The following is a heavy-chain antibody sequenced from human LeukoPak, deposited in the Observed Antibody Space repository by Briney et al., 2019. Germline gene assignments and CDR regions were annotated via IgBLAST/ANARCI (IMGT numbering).Heavy chain of an antibody. V-gene: IGHV4-61*02. Sequence: SETLSLTCTVSGGSISSKSYYWSWIRQPAGTGLEWIGRIYASGSTDYNPSLKSRVTISRDTSKNEFSLILSSVTAADTAVYFCARDSPPAYCSSGSCYFDSWGQGTLVTVSS. CDR1: GGSISSKSYY. CDR3: ARDSPPAYCSSGSCYFDS. J-gene: IGHJ4*02. D-gene: IGHD2-15*01. CDR2: IYASGST.